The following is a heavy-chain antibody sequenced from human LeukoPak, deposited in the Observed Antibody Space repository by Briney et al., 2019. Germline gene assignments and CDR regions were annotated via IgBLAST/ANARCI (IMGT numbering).Heavy chain of an antibody. CDR1: GFTFSTYA. CDR2: IKSKTDGGTT. V-gene: IGHV3-15*01. D-gene: IGHD3-10*01. Sequence: PGGSLRLSCAASGFTFSTYAMSWVRQAPGKGLEWVGRIKSKTDGGTTDYAAPVKGRFTISRDDSKNTLYLQMNSLKTEDTAVYYCTTDLLDRGVIRWGQGTLVTVSS. CDR3: TTDLLDRGVIR. J-gene: IGHJ4*02.